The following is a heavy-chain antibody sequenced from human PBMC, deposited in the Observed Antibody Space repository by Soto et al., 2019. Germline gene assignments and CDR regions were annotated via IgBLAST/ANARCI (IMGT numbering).Heavy chain of an antibody. CDR3: ARAQAYCISTSCYVNYYYGMDV. J-gene: IGHJ6*02. V-gene: IGHV1-18*01. Sequence: QVQLVQSGAEVKKPGASVKVSCKASGYTFTSYGISWVRQAPGQGLEWMGWISAYNGNTNYAQKLQGRVTMTTDTSTSTAYMELRSLRSDDTAAYYCARAQAYCISTSCYVNYYYGMDVWGQGTTVTVSS. CDR2: ISAYNGNT. CDR1: GYTFTSYG. D-gene: IGHD2-2*01.